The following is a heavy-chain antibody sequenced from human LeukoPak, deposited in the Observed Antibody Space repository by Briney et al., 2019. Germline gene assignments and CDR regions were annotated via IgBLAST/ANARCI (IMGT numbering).Heavy chain of an antibody. D-gene: IGHD3-10*01. V-gene: IGHV3-30*02. Sequence: GGSLRLSCAASGFTFSSYGMHWVRQAPGKGLEWVAFIRYDGSNRFHADSVKGRFTISRDNSKNTLYLQMNSLRVEDTAVYYCAKDLYGSGSYQIRLFDYWGQGTLVTVSS. J-gene: IGHJ4*02. CDR1: GFTFSSYG. CDR3: AKDLYGSGSYQIRLFDY. CDR2: IRYDGSNR.